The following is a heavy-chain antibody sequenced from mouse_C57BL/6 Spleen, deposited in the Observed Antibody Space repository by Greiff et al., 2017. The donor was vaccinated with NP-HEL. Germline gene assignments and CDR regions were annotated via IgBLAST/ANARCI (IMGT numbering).Heavy chain of an antibody. D-gene: IGHD1-1*01. J-gene: IGHJ2*01. Sequence: QVQLQQSGAELVRPGTSVKMSCKASGYTFTNYWIGWAKQRPGHGLEWIGEIYPGGGYTNYNEKFKGKATLTADKSSSTAYMQFSSLTSEDSAIYYCARLYSGSPYYFDYWGQGTTLTVSS. CDR1: GYTFTNYW. CDR2: IYPGGGYT. CDR3: ARLYSGSPYYFDY. V-gene: IGHV1-63*01.